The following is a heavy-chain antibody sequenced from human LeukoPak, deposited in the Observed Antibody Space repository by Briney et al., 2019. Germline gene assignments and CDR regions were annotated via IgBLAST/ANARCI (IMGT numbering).Heavy chain of an antibody. D-gene: IGHD1-7*01. V-gene: IGHV1-46*01. Sequence: ASVKLSCKASGYTLTSYFIHWVRQAPGQGLEWMGIINPSGGSTSYAQKFQGRVTMTRNTSTSTGYMELSSLRSEDTAVYYCARDQDWNYAFDIWGQGTMVTVSS. CDR2: INPSGGST. CDR1: GYTLTSYF. J-gene: IGHJ3*02. CDR3: ARDQDWNYAFDI.